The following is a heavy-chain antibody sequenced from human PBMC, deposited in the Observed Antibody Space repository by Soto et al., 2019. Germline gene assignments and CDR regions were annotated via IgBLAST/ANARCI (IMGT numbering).Heavy chain of an antibody. V-gene: IGHV4-61*08. CDR3: AREMSSMTWYFDI. J-gene: IGHJ2*01. CDR2: VYYSGST. Sequence: QVQLQESGPGLVKPSETLSLSCSVSGGSISNGGYFWSWIRQPPGKGLEWIGYVYYSGSTSYNPSLKSRVTMSTDRCKNQLSLKLTSVTAADTAVYYCAREMSSMTWYFDIWGSGATVTVSS. CDR1: GGSISNGGYF.